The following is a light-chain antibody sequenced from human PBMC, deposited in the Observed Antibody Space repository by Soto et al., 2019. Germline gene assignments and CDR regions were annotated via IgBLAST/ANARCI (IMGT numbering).Light chain of an antibody. Sequence: DIQMTQSPSTLSGSVGDRVTISCRASQTISSWLAWYRQKPGKAPQVLIYAASNLETGVPSRFSGSGSGTDFTLTISSLQPEDSATYYCQHIYSPPHTFGQGTRLEIK. CDR1: QTISSW. CDR3: QHIYSPPHT. CDR2: AAS. J-gene: IGKJ5*01. V-gene: IGKV1-39*01.